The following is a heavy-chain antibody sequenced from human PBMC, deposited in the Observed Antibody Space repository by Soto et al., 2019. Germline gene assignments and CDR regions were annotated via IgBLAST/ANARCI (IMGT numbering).Heavy chain of an antibody. D-gene: IGHD6-19*01. CDR1: GASISSEQS. Sequence: QMQLQESGPGLVKLSETLSLTCAVSGASISSEQSWSWVRQPPGKGLEWIGEIHHSGSTNNNPSLKSRVTMSVDKSKIHCSLILSSVTAADTAVYYCARSFGWYAIDQWGQGTLVTVSS. CDR2: IHHSGST. CDR3: ARSFGWYAIDQ. J-gene: IGHJ1*01. V-gene: IGHV4-4*02.